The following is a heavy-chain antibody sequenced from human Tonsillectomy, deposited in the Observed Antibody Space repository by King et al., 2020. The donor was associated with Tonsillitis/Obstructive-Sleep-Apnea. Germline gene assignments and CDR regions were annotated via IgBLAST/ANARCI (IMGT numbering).Heavy chain of an antibody. CDR1: GDTFSRYM. J-gene: IGHJ5*02. CDR2: INRDGRNT. Sequence: VQLVECGGVVVQPGGSLRLSCAASGDTFSRYMMNWVRPVPGEGLGWVSRINRDGRNTSYADSVKGRFTISRDNAKNTLYLQMNSLRAEDTAVYYCARGGNWFDPWGQGTLVTVSS. CDR3: ARGGNWFDP. D-gene: IGHD3-16*01. V-gene: IGHV3-74*01.